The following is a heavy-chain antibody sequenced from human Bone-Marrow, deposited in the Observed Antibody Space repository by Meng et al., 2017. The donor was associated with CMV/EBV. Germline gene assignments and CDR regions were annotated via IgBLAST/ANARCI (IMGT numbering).Heavy chain of an antibody. CDR3: ARARAGSWSGYYMYGMDV. CDR2: IYSGGGT. CDR1: GFTFSSYW. V-gene: IGHV3-53*01. D-gene: IGHD3-3*01. Sequence: GGSLRLSCAASGFTFSSYWMSWVRQAPGKGLEWVSVIYSGGGTYYADSLKGRFFISRDNSKNTVFLQMNSLRAEDTAIYYCARARAGSWSGYYMYGMDVWGQGTTVTVSS. J-gene: IGHJ6*02.